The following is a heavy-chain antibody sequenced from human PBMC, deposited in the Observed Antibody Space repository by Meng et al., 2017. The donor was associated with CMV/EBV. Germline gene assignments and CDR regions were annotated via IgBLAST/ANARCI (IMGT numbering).Heavy chain of an antibody. CDR3: ARERGDDSGYNFDS. J-gene: IGHJ4*02. V-gene: IGHV4-4*07. CDR2: IYSTGGT. CDR1: GGFFSGFF. D-gene: IGHD3-22*01. Sequence: QVQLQDAGPGLLKPSETLSLTCSVSGGFFSGFFWTWIRQPAGKGLEWIGRIYSTGGTNYNPSFESRVTISLDGSNNQFSLKLNSVTAADTAIYYCARERGDDSGYNFDSWGQGTLVTVSS.